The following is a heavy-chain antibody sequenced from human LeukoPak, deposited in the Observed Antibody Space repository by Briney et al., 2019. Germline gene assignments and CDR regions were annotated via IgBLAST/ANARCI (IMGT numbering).Heavy chain of an antibody. CDR2: ISGSGGST. V-gene: IGHV3-23*01. J-gene: IGHJ3*02. Sequence: GASLRLSYAASGFTFSSYAMSWVRQAPGKGLEWVSAISGSGGSTYYADSVKGRFTISRDNSKNTLYLQMNSLRAEDTAVYYCAKNLEGDDYDFWSGYYSGGAFDIWGQGTMVTVSS. CDR1: GFTFSSYA. CDR3: AKNLEGDDYDFWSGYYSGGAFDI. D-gene: IGHD3-3*01.